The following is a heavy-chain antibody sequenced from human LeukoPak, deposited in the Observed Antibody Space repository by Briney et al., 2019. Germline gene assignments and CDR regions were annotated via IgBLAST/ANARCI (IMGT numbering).Heavy chain of an antibody. CDR2: IYYSGST. Sequence: SETLSLTCTVSGGSISSYYWSWIRQPPGKGLEWIGYIYYSGSTNYNPSLKSRVTISVDTSKNQFSLKLSSVTAADTAVYYCASTVMWIYDSSGYYAYYYYYYMDVWGKGTTVTVSS. CDR3: ASTVMWIYDSSGYYAYYYYYYMDV. D-gene: IGHD3-22*01. V-gene: IGHV4-59*01. J-gene: IGHJ6*03. CDR1: GGSISSYY.